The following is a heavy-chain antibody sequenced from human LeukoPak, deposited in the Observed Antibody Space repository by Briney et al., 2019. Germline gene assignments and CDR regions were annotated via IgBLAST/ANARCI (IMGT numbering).Heavy chain of an antibody. CDR2: IYTTGST. Sequence: SETLSLTCTVSGGSISSYYWSWIRQPAGKGLEWIGRIYTTGSTNYNPSLKSRVTMSVDTSKNQFSLKLNSVTAADTAVYYCARSGVANYYYMDVWGKGTMVTVSS. CDR3: ARSGVANYYYMDV. CDR1: GGSISSYY. D-gene: IGHD7-27*01. V-gene: IGHV4-4*07. J-gene: IGHJ6*03.